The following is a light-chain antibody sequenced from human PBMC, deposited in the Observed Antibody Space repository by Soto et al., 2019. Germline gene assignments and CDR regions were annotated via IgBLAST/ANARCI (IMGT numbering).Light chain of an antibody. J-gene: IGLJ1*01. CDR1: SSDVGAYNY. V-gene: IGLV2-14*01. CDR2: EVS. CDR3: RSYTSSSIFV. Sequence: QSALTQPASVSGSPGQSITISCTGTSSDVGAYNYVSWYQQHPGKAPKVMIYEVSNRPSGVSNRFSGSKSGNTASLTISGLQAEDEDDYYCRSYTSSSIFVFGTGTKLPVL.